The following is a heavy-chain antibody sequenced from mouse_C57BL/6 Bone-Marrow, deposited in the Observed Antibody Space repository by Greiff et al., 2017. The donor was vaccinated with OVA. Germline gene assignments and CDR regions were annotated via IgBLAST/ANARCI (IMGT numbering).Heavy chain of an antibody. J-gene: IGHJ4*01. Sequence: VQLKQSGPGLVKPSQSLSLTCSVTGYSITSGYSWTWIRQFPGNKLEWMGYISYDGSNNYNPSLKNRISITRDTSKNQFFLKLNSVTTEDTATYYCARELAGYAMDYWGQGTSVTVSS. CDR1: GYSITSGYS. CDR3: ARELAGYAMDY. V-gene: IGHV3-6*01. CDR2: ISYDGSN.